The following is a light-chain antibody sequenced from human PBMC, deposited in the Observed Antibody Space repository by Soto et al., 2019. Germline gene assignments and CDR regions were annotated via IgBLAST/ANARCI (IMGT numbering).Light chain of an antibody. CDR2: EVN. Sequence: ALTQPTSVSGSPGQSITISCSGSSSDVGNYKYVSWYQHHPGKAPKLLIYEVNNRPSGVSNRFSGSKSDNTASLTISGLQAEDEADYYCSSYTNSDTPIFGRGTKLTVL. V-gene: IGLV2-14*01. CDR3: SSYTNSDTPI. CDR1: SSDVGNYKY. J-gene: IGLJ2*01.